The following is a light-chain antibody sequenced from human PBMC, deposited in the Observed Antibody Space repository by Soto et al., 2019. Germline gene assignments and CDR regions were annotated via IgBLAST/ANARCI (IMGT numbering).Light chain of an antibody. CDR1: QSVRSSY. J-gene: IGKJ4*01. CDR2: GAS. Sequence: EIVLTQSPGTLSLSPGERATLSCRASQSVRSSYLAWYQQKPGQAPRLFIYGASNRATGIPDRFSGSGSETDFTLTISRLEPEDSAVYYCQQYGSSPPRLTFGGGTKVDIK. V-gene: IGKV3-20*01. CDR3: QQYGSSPPRLT.